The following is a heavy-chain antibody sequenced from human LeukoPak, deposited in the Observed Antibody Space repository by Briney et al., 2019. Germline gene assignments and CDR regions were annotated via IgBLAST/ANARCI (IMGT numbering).Heavy chain of an antibody. D-gene: IGHD3-22*01. CDR3: AKDDSSGYYPLFDY. CDR1: GFTFSSYG. CDR2: ISYDESNK. V-gene: IGHV3-30*18. J-gene: IGHJ4*02. Sequence: GRSLRLSCAASGFTFSSYGMHWVRQAPGKGLEWVAVISYDESNKYYADSVKGRFTISRDNSKNTLYLQMNSLRAEDTAVYYCAKDDSSGYYPLFDYWGQGTLVTVSS.